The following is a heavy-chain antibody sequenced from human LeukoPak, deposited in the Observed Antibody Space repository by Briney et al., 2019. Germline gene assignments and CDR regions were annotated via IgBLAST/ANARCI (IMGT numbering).Heavy chain of an antibody. Sequence: ASVKVSCKASGYTFTGYYMHWVRQAPGQGLEWMGWINPNSGGTNYAQKFQGRVTMTRDTSISTAYMELSRLRSDDTAVYYCARVRAQWLVRRHYFDYWGQGTLVTVSS. CDR2: INPNSGGT. J-gene: IGHJ4*02. D-gene: IGHD6-19*01. V-gene: IGHV1-2*02. CDR1: GYTFTGYY. CDR3: ARVRAQWLVRRHYFDY.